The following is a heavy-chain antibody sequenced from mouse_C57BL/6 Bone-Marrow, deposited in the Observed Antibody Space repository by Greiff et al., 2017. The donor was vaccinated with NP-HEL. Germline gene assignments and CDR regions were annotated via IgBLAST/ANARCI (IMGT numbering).Heavy chain of an antibody. V-gene: IGHV14-3*01. CDR2: IDPANGNT. CDR1: GFNIKNTY. D-gene: IGHD2-4*01. Sequence: EVKLVESVAELVRPGASVKLSCTASGFNIKNTYMHWVKQRPEQGLEWIGRIDPANGNTKYAPKFQGKATITADTSSNTAYLQLSSLTSEDTAIYYCASHYDYHYYAMDYWGQGTSVTVSS. CDR3: ASHYDYHYYAMDY. J-gene: IGHJ4*01.